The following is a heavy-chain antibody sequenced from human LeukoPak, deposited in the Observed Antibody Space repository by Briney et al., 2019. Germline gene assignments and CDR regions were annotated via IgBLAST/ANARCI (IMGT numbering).Heavy chain of an antibody. J-gene: IGHJ3*02. CDR2: ISAYNGDT. Sequence: ASVTVSCKASGYTFTSYGISWVRQAPGQGLEWMGWISAYNGDTNYAQKLQGRVTMTTDTPTSTAYMELRSLRSDDTAVYYCAREPDSSGYFYDAFDIWGQGTMVTVSS. CDR3: AREPDSSGYFYDAFDI. V-gene: IGHV1-18*01. D-gene: IGHD3-22*01. CDR1: GYTFTSYG.